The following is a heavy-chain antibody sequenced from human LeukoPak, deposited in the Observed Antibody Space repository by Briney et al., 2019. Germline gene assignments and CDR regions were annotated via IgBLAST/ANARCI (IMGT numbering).Heavy chain of an antibody. V-gene: IGHV4-4*02. CDR1: GGSISSSNW. J-gene: IGHJ3*02. CDR3: ARWGEHSALRVHAFDI. CDR2: IYHSGST. D-gene: IGHD3-10*01. Sequence: SSGTLSLTCAVSGGSISSSNWWSWVRQPPGKGLEWIGEIYHSGSTNYNPSLKSRVTISVDKSKNQFSLRLSSVTAADTAVYYCARWGEHSALRVHAFDIWGQGTVVTVSS.